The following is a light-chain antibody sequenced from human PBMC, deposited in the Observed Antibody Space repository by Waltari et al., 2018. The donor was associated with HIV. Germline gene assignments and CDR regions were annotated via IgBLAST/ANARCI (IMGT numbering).Light chain of an antibody. CDR2: DDR. V-gene: IGLV3-21*02. J-gene: IGLJ2*01. CDR3: QVWDSSANGV. Sequence: SYVLTQPPSVSVAPGQTARITCGGNNIGSKTLHWYQQRPGQAPVLVVFDDRDRPSGIPERCSGSSSGNTATLTISRVEAGHEADYYCQVWDSSANGVFGGGTKLTVL. CDR1: NIGSKT.